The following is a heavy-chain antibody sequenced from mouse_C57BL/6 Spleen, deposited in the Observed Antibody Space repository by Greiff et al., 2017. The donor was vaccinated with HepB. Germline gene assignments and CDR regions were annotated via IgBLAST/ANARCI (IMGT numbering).Heavy chain of an antibody. CDR2: IHPNSGST. J-gene: IGHJ4*01. CDR1: GYTFTSYW. CDR3: ATERDYYSSMDY. D-gene: IGHD1-1*01. Sequence: QVQLQQPGAELVKPGASVKLSCKASGYTFTSYWMHWVKQRPGQGLEWIGMIHPNSGSTNYNEKFKSKATLTVDKSSSTAYMQLSSLTSEDSAVYYCATERDYYSSMDYWGQGTSVTVSS. V-gene: IGHV1-64*01.